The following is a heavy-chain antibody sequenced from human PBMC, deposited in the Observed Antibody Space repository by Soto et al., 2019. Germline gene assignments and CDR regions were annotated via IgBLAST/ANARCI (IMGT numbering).Heavy chain of an antibody. J-gene: IGHJ5*02. D-gene: IGHD5-12*01. CDR3: AREADREMATTPGWFDP. CDR2: IIPIFGTA. Sequence: SVKVSCKASGGTLSSYAISWVRQAPGQGLEWMGGIIPIFGTANYAQKFQGRVTITADESTSTAYMELSSLRSEDTAVYYCAREADREMATTPGWFDPWGQGTLVTVSS. V-gene: IGHV1-69*13. CDR1: GGTLSSYA.